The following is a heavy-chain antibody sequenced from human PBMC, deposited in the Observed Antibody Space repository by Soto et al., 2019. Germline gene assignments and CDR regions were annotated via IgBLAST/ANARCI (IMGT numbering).Heavy chain of an antibody. D-gene: IGHD3-22*01. J-gene: IGHJ4*02. V-gene: IGHV3-48*02. CDR3: ARDSLDYYDSSGYYSTLGAGFD. CDR1: GFTFSSYS. Sequence: EVQLVESGGGLVQPGGSLRLSCAASGFTFSSYSMNWVRQAPGKGLEWVSYISSSSSTIYYADSVKGRFTISRDNAKNSLYLQMNNLRDEDTAVYYCARDSLDYYDSSGYYSTLGAGFDWGQGTLVTVSS. CDR2: ISSSSSTI.